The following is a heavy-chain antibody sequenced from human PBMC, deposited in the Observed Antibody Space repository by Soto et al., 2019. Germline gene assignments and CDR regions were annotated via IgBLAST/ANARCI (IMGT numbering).Heavy chain of an antibody. J-gene: IGHJ6*02. Sequence: PGESVKISGKGSGYSFTNYWIGWVLQMPGKGLEWMAIIYPGDSDTRYSPSFQGQVTISADKSISTAYLQWSSLKASDTAMYYCARQNYHGSGNYYGMDVWGQGTTVTVSS. D-gene: IGHD3-10*01. CDR1: GYSFTNYW. V-gene: IGHV5-51*01. CDR3: ARQNYHGSGNYYGMDV. CDR2: IYPGDSDT.